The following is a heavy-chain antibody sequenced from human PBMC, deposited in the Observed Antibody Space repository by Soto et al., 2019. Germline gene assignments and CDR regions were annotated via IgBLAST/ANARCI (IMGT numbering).Heavy chain of an antibody. CDR3: ARCSTIFGVVQVWDYYYYGMDV. CDR1: GGTFSSYA. D-gene: IGHD3-3*01. J-gene: IGHJ6*02. V-gene: IGHV1-69*13. CDR2: IIPIFGTA. Sequence: ASVKVSCKASGGTFSSYAISWVRQAPGQGLEWMGGIIPIFGTANYAQKFQGRVTITADESTSTAYMELSSLRSEDTAVYYCARCSTIFGVVQVWDYYYYGMDVWGQGTTVTVSS.